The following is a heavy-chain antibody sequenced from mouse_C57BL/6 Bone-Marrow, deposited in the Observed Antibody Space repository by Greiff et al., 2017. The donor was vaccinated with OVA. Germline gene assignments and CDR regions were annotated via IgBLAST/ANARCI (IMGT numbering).Heavy chain of an antibody. D-gene: IGHD4-1*02. J-gene: IGHJ3*01. CDR2: IWSGGST. Sequence: VQVVESGPGLVQPSQSLSITCTVSGFSLTSYGVHWVRQSPGKGLEWLGVIWSGGSTDYNAAFISRLSISKDNSKSQVFFKMNSLQADDTAIYYCARNLQLGRAYWGQGTLVTVSA. CDR1: GFSLTSYG. V-gene: IGHV2-2*01. CDR3: ARNLQLGRAY.